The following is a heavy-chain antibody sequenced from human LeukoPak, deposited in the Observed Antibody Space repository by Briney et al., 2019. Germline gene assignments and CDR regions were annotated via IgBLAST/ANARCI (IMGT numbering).Heavy chain of an antibody. J-gene: IGHJ3*02. CDR3: ATGSTVITPSAFDI. D-gene: IGHD4-17*01. CDR1: GYTFTSYY. CDR2: INPNSGGT. Sequence: ASVKVSCKASGYTFTSYYMHWVRQAPGQGLEWMGWINPNSGGTNYAQKFQGRVTMTRDTSISTAYMELSRLRSDDTAVYYCATGSTVITPSAFDIWGQGTMVTVSS. V-gene: IGHV1-2*02.